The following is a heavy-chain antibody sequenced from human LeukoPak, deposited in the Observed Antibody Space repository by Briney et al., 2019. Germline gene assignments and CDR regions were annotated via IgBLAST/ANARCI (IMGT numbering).Heavy chain of an antibody. V-gene: IGHV1-2*02. Sequence: ASVKVSCKASGYTFTGYYMHWVRQAPGQGLEWMGWINPNSGGTNYAQKFQGRVTITADESTSTAYMELSSLRSEDTAVYYCARSRGTYYDFWSGYYGYWGQGTLVTVSS. CDR3: ARSRGTYYDFWSGYYGY. J-gene: IGHJ4*02. CDR1: GYTFTGYY. CDR2: INPNSGGT. D-gene: IGHD3-3*01.